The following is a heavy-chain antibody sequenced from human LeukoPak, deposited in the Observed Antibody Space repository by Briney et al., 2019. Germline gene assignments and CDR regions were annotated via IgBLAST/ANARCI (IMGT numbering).Heavy chain of an antibody. Sequence: PGGSLRLSCAASGFTFSTYGMHWVRQAPGQGLEWMGMIKPSGGRTNYAQKVQGRVTMTRDTSTSTVYMELSSLRSDDTAVYYCAVQVAGAVYWGQGTLVTVSS. CDR3: AVQVAGAVY. CDR1: GFTFSTYG. D-gene: IGHD6-19*01. CDR2: IKPSGGRT. V-gene: IGHV1-46*01. J-gene: IGHJ4*02.